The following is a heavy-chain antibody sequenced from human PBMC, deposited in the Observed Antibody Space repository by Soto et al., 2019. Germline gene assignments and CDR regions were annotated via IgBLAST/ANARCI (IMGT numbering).Heavy chain of an antibody. CDR3: ARPHMWPGGWFDP. CDR2: IYYSGST. CDR1: GGSISSSSYY. D-gene: IGHD2-21*01. Sequence: NPSETLSLTCTVSGGSISSSSYYWGWIRQPPGKGLEWIGSIYYSGSTYYNPSLKSRVTISVDTSKNQFSLKLSSVTAADTAVYYCARPHMWPGGWFDPWGQGTLVTVSS. V-gene: IGHV4-39*01. J-gene: IGHJ5*02.